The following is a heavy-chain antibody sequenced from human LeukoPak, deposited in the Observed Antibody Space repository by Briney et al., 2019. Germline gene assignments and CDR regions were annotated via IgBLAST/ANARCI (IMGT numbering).Heavy chain of an antibody. Sequence: GGSLRLSCAASGFTFSSYEMNWVRQAPGKGLEWVSYISSSSGTIYYADSVKGRFTISRDNARDSLYLQMNSLRAEDTAVYYCAGDSSGWYFDYWGQGTLVTVSS. D-gene: IGHD6-19*01. V-gene: IGHV3-48*01. CDR2: ISSSSGTI. CDR3: AGDSSGWYFDY. J-gene: IGHJ4*02. CDR1: GFTFSSYE.